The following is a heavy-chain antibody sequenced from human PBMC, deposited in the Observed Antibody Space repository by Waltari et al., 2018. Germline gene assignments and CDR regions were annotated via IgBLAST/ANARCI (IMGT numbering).Heavy chain of an antibody. Sequence: VQLVQSGAEVKKPGSSVRVTCKTSGDVLEHYAISWVRQAPGKGLEWMGGIIPMFNNPNYAQRFEGTVTITADESTSTGYMELTGLTSEDTAIYYCARGSKFGDYGDLDYWGQGTLVTVS. CDR2: IIPMFNNP. V-gene: IGHV1-69*01. CDR3: ARGSKFGDYGDLDY. D-gene: IGHD4-17*01. J-gene: IGHJ4*02. CDR1: GDVLEHYA.